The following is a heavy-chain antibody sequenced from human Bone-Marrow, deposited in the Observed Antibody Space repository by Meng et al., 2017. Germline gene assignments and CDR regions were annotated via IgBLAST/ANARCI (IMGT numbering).Heavy chain of an antibody. Sequence: GGSLRLSCAASGFTFISYGMHWVRQAPGKGLEWVAVIWYDGSNKYYADSVKGRFTISRDNSKNTLYLQMNSLRAEDTAVYYCARELFHYYDSSGYYGFDYWGQGTLVTVSS. CDR2: IWYDGSNK. V-gene: IGHV3-33*01. D-gene: IGHD3-22*01. CDR3: ARELFHYYDSSGYYGFDY. J-gene: IGHJ4*02. CDR1: GFTFISYG.